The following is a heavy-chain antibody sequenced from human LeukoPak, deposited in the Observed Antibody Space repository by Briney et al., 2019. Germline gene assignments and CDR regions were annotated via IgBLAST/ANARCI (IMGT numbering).Heavy chain of an antibody. CDR3: TKVTFGGHDY. CDR2: INTDGSTT. J-gene: IGHJ4*02. D-gene: IGHD3-16*01. CDR1: GFTFSSYW. V-gene: IGHV3-74*01. Sequence: GGSLRLSCAASGFTFSSYWMHWVRQAPGKGLLWVSRINTDGSTTSYADSVRGPFTISRDNTRNTLYLQMNSLRAEDTAVYYCTKVTFGGHDYWGQGTLVTVSS.